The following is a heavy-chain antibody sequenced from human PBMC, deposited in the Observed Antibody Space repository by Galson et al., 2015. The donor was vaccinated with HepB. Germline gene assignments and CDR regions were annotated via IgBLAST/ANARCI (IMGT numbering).Heavy chain of an antibody. Sequence: SLRLSCAASGFTFSSYGMHWVRQAPGKGLEWVAVIWYDGSNKYYADSVKCRFTISRDNSKNTLYLQMNSLRAEDTAVYYCARDLGDNYYGSGSYQDYWGQGTLVTVSS. CDR1: GFTFSSYG. V-gene: IGHV3-33*08. CDR2: IWYDGSNK. J-gene: IGHJ4*02. D-gene: IGHD3-10*01. CDR3: ARDLGDNYYGSGSYQDY.